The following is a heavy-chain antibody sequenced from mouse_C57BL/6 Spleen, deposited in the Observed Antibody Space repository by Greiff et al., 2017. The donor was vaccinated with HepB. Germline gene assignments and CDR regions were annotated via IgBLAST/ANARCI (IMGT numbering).Heavy chain of an antibody. V-gene: IGHV3-5*01. CDR1: GISITTGNYR. Sequence: EVQLQESGPGLVKPSQTVFLTCTVTGISITTGNYRWSWIRQFPGNKLEWIGYIYYSGTITYNPSLTSRTTITRDTPKSQFFLEMNSLTAEDTATYYCARASNYVGIYAMDYWGQGTSVTVSS. D-gene: IGHD2-5*01. CDR3: ARASNYVGIYAMDY. CDR2: IYYSGTI. J-gene: IGHJ4*01.